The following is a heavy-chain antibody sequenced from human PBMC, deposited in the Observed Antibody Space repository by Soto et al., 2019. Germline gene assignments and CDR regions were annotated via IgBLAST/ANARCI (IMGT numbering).Heavy chain of an antibody. Sequence: QVQLVQSGTEVKEPGSSVKVSCKASGGSSSTSSFVWVRQGPGQGLEWMGGIIPIFSRTNLAQKFQGRVTFSADESTRTTYMELRSLTSEDTAIYYCARDVVRSTAGDSWGQGTLVTVSS. CDR2: IIPIFSRT. D-gene: IGHD2-15*01. V-gene: IGHV1-69*01. CDR1: GGSSSTSS. J-gene: IGHJ4*02. CDR3: ARDVVRSTAGDS.